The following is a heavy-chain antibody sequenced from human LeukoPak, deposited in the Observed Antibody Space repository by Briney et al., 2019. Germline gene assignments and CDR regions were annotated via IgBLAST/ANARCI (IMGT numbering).Heavy chain of an antibody. Sequence: GSSVKVSFKAAGGTFISYAISWVRQPPGQGLEWMGGIIPIFGTANYAQKFQGRVTITTDESTSTAYMELSSLRSEASAVYYCARALGVRAAIAEGPDGYNWFDPWGQGTLVTVSS. V-gene: IGHV1-69*05. D-gene: IGHD2-2*01. CDR3: ARALGVRAAIAEGPDGYNWFDP. CDR1: GGTFISYA. J-gene: IGHJ5*02. CDR2: IIPIFGTA.